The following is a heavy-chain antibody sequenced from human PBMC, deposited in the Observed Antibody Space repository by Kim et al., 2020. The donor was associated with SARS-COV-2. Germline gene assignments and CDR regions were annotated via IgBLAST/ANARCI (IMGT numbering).Heavy chain of an antibody. D-gene: IGHD2-2*01. J-gene: IGHJ2*01. V-gene: IGHV4-39*01. CDR1: GGSISSSSYY. CDR2: IYYSGST. CDR3: ARRGRVPAAHWYFDL. Sequence: SETLSLTCTVSGGSISSSSYYWGWIRQPPGKGLEWIGSIYYSGSTYYNPSLKSRVTISVDTSKNQFSLKLSSVTAADTAVYYCARRGRVPAAHWYFDLWGRGTLVTVSS.